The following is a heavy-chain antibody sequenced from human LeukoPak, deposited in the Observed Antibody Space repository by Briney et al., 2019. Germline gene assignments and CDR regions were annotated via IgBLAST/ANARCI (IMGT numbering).Heavy chain of an antibody. CDR1: GYSFTSYW. J-gene: IGHJ6*03. D-gene: IGHD5-18*01. CDR2: IYPGDSDT. CDR3: ARVYTAMVGYYYYYMDV. V-gene: IGHV5-51*01. Sequence: GESLKISCKGSGYSFTSYWIGWVRQMPGKGLEWMGIIYPGDSDTRYSPSFQGQVTISADKSISTAYLQWSSLKASDTAMYYCARVYTAMVGYYYYYMDVWGKGTTVTVSS.